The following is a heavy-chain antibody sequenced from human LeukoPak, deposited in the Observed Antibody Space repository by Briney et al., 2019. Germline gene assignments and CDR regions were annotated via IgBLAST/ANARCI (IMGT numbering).Heavy chain of an antibody. D-gene: IGHD3-3*02. CDR3: ARRVISEFSIDKGNWLDP. Sequence: SETLSLTCTVSGGSISNYYWNWIRQSPGKGLEWIGYILSSGSTHHNPSLTSRISLSVDTSKNQFSLKLSSVTAADTAVYYCARRVISEFSIDKGNWLDPWGQGTLVTVSS. CDR2: ILSSGST. J-gene: IGHJ5*02. CDR1: GGSISNYY. V-gene: IGHV4-4*09.